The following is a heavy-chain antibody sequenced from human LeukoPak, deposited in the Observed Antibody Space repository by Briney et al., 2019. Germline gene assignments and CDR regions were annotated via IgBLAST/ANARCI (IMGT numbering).Heavy chain of an antibody. CDR3: GTYGTGSIVY. CDR1: GFSFSSYA. D-gene: IGHD3-9*01. V-gene: IGHV3-23*01. CDR2: ISGSGGST. Sequence: GGSLRLSCAASGFSFSSYAMSWVRQAPGKGLEWVSAISGSGGSTYYADCVKGRFTISRDNSKNTLYLQMNSLKTEDTAVYYCGTYGTGSIVYWGQGTLVTVSS. J-gene: IGHJ4*02.